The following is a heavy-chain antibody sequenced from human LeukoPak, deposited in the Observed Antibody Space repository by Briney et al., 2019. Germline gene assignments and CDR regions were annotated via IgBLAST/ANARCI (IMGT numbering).Heavy chain of an antibody. D-gene: IGHD2-2*01. Sequence: GGPLRLSCAASGFTFSSYGMHWVRQATGKGLEGVSSISSSSSYIYYADSVKGRFTISRDNAKNSLYLQMNSLRAEDTAVYYCARDRGVRTSHWGNDAFDIWGQGTMVTVSS. J-gene: IGHJ3*02. CDR2: ISSSSSYI. V-gene: IGHV3-21*04. CDR1: GFTFSSYG. CDR3: ARDRGVRTSHWGNDAFDI.